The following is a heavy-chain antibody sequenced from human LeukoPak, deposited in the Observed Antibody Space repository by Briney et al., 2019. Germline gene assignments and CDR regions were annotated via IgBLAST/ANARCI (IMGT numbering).Heavy chain of an antibody. CDR2: IYYSGNT. J-gene: IGHJ4*02. CDR3: ARLLIVASDNYFDY. CDR1: GGSISTGSYY. V-gene: IGHV4-39*01. D-gene: IGHD5-12*01. Sequence: SETLSLTCTVSGGSISTGSYYWGWIRQPPGKGLEWIGNIYYSGNTYYNPSLKSRVTISIDTSKNQFSLQLSSVTAADTAVYFCARLLIVASDNYFDYWGQGTLSPSPQ.